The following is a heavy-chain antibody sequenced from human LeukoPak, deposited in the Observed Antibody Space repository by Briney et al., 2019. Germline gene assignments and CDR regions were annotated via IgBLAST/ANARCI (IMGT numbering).Heavy chain of an antibody. J-gene: IGHJ4*02. Sequence: GGSLRLSCAASGFTFSSYDMHWVRQAPGKGLEWVALIGYDGSNKYYADSVKGRFTISRDNSKNTLYLQMNSLRAEDTALYYCATAGSGTYADYWGLGALVTVSS. V-gene: IGHV3-30*02. CDR1: GFTFSSYD. CDR3: ATAGSGTYADY. CDR2: IGYDGSNK. D-gene: IGHD1-26*01.